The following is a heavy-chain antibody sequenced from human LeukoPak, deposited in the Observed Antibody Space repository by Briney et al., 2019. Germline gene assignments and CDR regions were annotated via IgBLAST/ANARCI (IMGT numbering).Heavy chain of an antibody. D-gene: IGHD3-22*01. V-gene: IGHV3-30*18. Sequence: GRSLRLSCAASGFTFSSYGMHWVRQAPGKGLKWVAVISYDGSNKYYADSVKGRFTISRDNSKNTLYLQMNSLRAEDTAVYYCAKDPTGYYYDSSGYSYFDYWGQGTLVTVSS. CDR3: AKDPTGYYYDSSGYSYFDY. CDR1: GFTFSSYG. CDR2: ISYDGSNK. J-gene: IGHJ4*02.